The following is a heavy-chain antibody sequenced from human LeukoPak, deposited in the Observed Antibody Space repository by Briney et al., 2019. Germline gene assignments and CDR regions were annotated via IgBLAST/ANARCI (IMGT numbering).Heavy chain of an antibody. J-gene: IGHJ4*02. V-gene: IGHV3-30*03. D-gene: IGHD4-11*01. CDR2: ISYGGNNE. CDR1: GFTFTSYS. CDR3: ARSGGLQKFDY. Sequence: GRSLRLSCAASGFTFTSYSMHWVRQAPGKGLEWVAVISYGGNNEYYADSVKGRFTISRDTSKNTLYLQMNSLRTEDTAVYYCARSGGLQKFDYWGQGTLVTVSS.